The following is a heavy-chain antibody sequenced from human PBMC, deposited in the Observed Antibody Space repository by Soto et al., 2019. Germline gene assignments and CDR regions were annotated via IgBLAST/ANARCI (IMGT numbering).Heavy chain of an antibody. D-gene: IGHD6-19*01. Sequence: AGGALRHSRTGSGFTFGDYAMSWFRQAPGKGLEWVGFIRTKPYGGTTEYAASVKGRFTISRDDSKSTAYLQMNSLKTEDTAVYYCTRVVLVAGYFYYGMDVWGQGTTVTVSS. CDR3: TRVVLVAGYFYYGMDV. CDR2: IRTKPYGGTT. V-gene: IGHV3-49*03. J-gene: IGHJ6*02. CDR1: GFTFGDYA.